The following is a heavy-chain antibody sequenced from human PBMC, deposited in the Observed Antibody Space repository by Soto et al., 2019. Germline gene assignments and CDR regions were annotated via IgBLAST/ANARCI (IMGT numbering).Heavy chain of an antibody. J-gene: IGHJ4*02. V-gene: IGHV3-9*01. CDR2: INYNSGSV. CDR3: AKAISLRGWVYLVVEY. CDR1: GFTFDVYA. Sequence: EVQLVESGGGWVLPGRSLRLSCAASGFTFDVYAMHWVRKAPGKGLEWVSGINYNSGSVGYADSVKGRFTISRDNAMHSLHLQMNSLTAEDTAAYYCAKAISLRGWVYLVVEYWGQGTLVTVSP. D-gene: IGHD6-13*01.